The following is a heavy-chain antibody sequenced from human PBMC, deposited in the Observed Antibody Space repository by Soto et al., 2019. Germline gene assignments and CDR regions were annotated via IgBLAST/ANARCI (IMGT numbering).Heavy chain of an antibody. CDR2: IWNHGRED. CDR3: VRGPWLVGDVTSFDY. Sequence: QVHLVESGGGVVQPGRSLRLSCAASGFTFSTYGMHWVRQAPGKGLEWVALIWNHGREDSYADSAKGRFTISRDNSKNTLWLQMNSLRADDTAVYYCVRGPWLVGDVTSFDYWGQGSLVTVSS. CDR1: GFTFSTYG. D-gene: IGHD6-19*01. J-gene: IGHJ4*02. V-gene: IGHV3-33*01.